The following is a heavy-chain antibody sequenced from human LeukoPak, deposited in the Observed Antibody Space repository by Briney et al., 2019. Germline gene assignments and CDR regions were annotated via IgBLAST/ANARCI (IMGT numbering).Heavy chain of an antibody. Sequence: PSETLSLTCIVSGGSISSSSYYWDWIRQPPGKGLEWIGSIYNSGSTYYNPSLKSRVTISVDTSKNQFSLKLSSVTAADTAVYYCARVMGIKTGGFDYWGQGTLVTVSS. CDR2: IYNSGST. CDR1: GGSISSSSYY. V-gene: IGHV4-39*01. CDR3: ARVMGIKTGGFDY. J-gene: IGHJ4*02. D-gene: IGHD7-27*01.